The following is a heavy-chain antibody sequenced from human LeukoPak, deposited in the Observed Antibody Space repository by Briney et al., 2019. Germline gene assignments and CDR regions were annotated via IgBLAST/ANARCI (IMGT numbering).Heavy chain of an antibody. CDR2: IYYSGST. CDR3: ARGASPVAAAFWFDP. J-gene: IGHJ5*02. Sequence: PSETLSLTCTVSGGSIISGGYYWSWLRQHPGKGLEWVGYIYYSGSTNYNPSLKSRVTISVDTSKNQFSLKLSSVTAADTAVYYCARGASPVAAAFWFDPWGQGTLVTVSS. D-gene: IGHD6-13*01. CDR1: GGSIISGGYY. V-gene: IGHV4-31*03.